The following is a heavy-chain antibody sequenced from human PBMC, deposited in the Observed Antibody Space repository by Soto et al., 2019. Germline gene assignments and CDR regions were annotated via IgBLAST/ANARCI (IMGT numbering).Heavy chain of an antibody. Sequence: QVQLVESGGGVVQPGRSLRLSCAASGFTFSSYGMHWVRQAPGKGLEWVAVIWYDGSNKYYADSVKGRFTISRDNSKNTLYLQMNSLRAEDTAVYYCARVYIVGPVQLYYYGMDVWGQGTTVTVSS. CDR2: IWYDGSNK. CDR1: GFTFSSYG. D-gene: IGHD2-21*01. CDR3: ARVYIVGPVQLYYYGMDV. J-gene: IGHJ6*02. V-gene: IGHV3-33*01.